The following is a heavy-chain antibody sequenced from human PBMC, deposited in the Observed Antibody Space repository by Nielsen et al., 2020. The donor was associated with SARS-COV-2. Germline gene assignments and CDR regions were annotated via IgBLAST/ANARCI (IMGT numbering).Heavy chain of an antibody. D-gene: IGHD5-18*01. Sequence: GGSLRLSCAASGFTFSSYSMNWVRQAPGKGLEWVSSISSSSSYIYYADSVKGRFTISRDNAKNSLYLQMNSLRAEDTAVYYCARDDDSIQLWATGDYYGMDVWGQGTTVTVSS. CDR3: ARDDDSIQLWATGDYYGMDV. CDR2: ISSSSSYI. CDR1: GFTFSSYS. J-gene: IGHJ6*02. V-gene: IGHV3-21*01.